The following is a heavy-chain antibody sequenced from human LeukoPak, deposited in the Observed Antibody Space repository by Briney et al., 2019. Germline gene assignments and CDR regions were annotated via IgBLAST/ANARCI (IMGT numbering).Heavy chain of an antibody. V-gene: IGHV3-66*01. J-gene: IGHJ4*02. CDR1: GFIVSSQY. CDR3: AKDDAWLRFGE. D-gene: IGHD3-10*01. CDR2: IFGGGGT. Sequence: GGSLRLSCAASGFIVSSQYMSWVRQAPGKGLEWVSVIFGGGGTSYADSVKGRFTISRDNSKNTLYLEVISLTAEDTAVYYCAKDDAWLRFGEWSQGTLVTVSS.